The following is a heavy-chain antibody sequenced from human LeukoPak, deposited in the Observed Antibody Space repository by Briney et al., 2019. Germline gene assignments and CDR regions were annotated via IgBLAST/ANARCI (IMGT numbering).Heavy chain of an antibody. D-gene: IGHD5-18*01. CDR3: ARDPTAQYFDL. CDR2: IYYSGST. J-gene: IGHJ2*01. Sequence: PSETLSLPCTVSGGSISSHYWSWIRQPPGKGLEWIGYIYYSGSTNYNPSLKSRVTISVDTSKSQFSLKLSSVTAADTAVYYCARDPTAQYFDLWGRGTLVTVSS. V-gene: IGHV4-59*11. CDR1: GGSISSHY.